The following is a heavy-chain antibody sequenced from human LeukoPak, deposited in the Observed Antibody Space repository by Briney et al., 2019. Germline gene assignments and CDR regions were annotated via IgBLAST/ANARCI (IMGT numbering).Heavy chain of an antibody. J-gene: IGHJ6*03. CDR3: ARGVVVAAGYYYYYMDV. D-gene: IGHD2-15*01. CDR2: IYTSGST. Sequence: SETLSLTCTVSGNSISSGDNYWSWIRQPAGKGLEWIGRIYTSGSTNYNPSLKSRVTISVDTSKNQFSLKLSSVTAADTAVYYCARGVVVAAGYYYYYMDVWGKGTTVTISS. V-gene: IGHV4-61*02. CDR1: GNSISSGDNY.